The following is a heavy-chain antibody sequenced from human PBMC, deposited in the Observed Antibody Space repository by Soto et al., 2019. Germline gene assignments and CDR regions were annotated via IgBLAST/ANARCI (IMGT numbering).Heavy chain of an antibody. D-gene: IGHD2-15*01. Sequence: GSLRLSCAASGFTVSSNYMSWVRQAPGRGLEWVSVIYSGGSTYYADSVKGRFTISRHNSKNTLYLQMNSLRAEDTAVYYCASSAADYCGGGSCLFVEDAFDIWGQGTMVTVSS. CDR3: ASSAADYCGGGSCLFVEDAFDI. CDR1: GFTVSSNY. J-gene: IGHJ3*02. V-gene: IGHV3-53*04. CDR2: IYSGGST.